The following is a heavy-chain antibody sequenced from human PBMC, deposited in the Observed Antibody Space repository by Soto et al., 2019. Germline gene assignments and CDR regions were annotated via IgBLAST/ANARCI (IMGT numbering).Heavy chain of an antibody. CDR1: GGTFSSYA. J-gene: IGHJ4*02. V-gene: IGHV1-69*06. CDR3: ARSIAAAEPFGY. CDR2: IIPIFGTA. D-gene: IGHD6-13*01. Sequence: SVKVSCKASGGTFSSYAISWVRQAPGQGLEWMGGIIPIFGTANYAQKFQGRVTITADKSTSTAYMELSSLRSEDTAVYYCARSIAAAEPFGYWGQGTLVTVSS.